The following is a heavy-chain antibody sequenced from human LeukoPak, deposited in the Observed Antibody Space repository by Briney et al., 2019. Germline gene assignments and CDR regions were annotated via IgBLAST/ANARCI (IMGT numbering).Heavy chain of an antibody. V-gene: IGHV5-51*01. CDR3: ARLPSGVYDAFVI. D-gene: IGHD7-27*01. CDR2: IYPSDSDT. Sequence: HGESLKISCKGSGYSFTTYWIAWVRQMPGKGLEFMGIIYPSDSDTRYSPSFQGQVTISADKSINTAYLQWSSLKASDTAMYYCARLPSGVYDAFVIWGQGTMVTVSS. J-gene: IGHJ3*02. CDR1: GYSFTTYW.